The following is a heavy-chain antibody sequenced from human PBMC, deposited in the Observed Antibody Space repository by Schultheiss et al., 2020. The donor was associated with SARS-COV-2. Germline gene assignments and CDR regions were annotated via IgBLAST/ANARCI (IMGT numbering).Heavy chain of an antibody. CDR1: GYTFTGYY. CDR2: INPNSGGT. V-gene: IGHV1-2*02. J-gene: IGHJ4*02. Sequence: ASVKVSCKASGYTFTGYYMHWVRQAPGQGLEWMGWINPNSGGTNYAQKLQGRVTMTTDTSTSTAYMELRSLRSDDTAVYYCASPSTQSRGAFDYWGQGTLVTVSS. CDR3: ASPSTQSRGAFDY. D-gene: IGHD3-10*01.